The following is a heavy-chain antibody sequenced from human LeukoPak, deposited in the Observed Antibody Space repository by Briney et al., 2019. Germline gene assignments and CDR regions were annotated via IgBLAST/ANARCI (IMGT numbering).Heavy chain of an antibody. CDR3: ATVVGARGGDYFDY. J-gene: IGHJ4*02. Sequence: GASVKVSCKASGYTFTGYYMRWVRQAPGQGLEWMGWMNPNSGGTNYAQKFQGRVTMTRDTSISTAYMEPSRLRSDDTAVYYCATVVGARGGDYFDYWGQGTLVTVSS. CDR1: GYTFTGYY. CDR2: MNPNSGGT. V-gene: IGHV1-2*02. D-gene: IGHD1-26*01.